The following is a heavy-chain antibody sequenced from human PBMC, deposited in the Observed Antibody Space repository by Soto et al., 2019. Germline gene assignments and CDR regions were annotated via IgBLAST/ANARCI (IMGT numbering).Heavy chain of an antibody. D-gene: IGHD3-10*01. CDR1: GFTFSDYY. J-gene: IGHJ6*03. Sequence: QVQLVESGGGLVKPGGSLRLSCAASGFTFSDYYMSWIRQAPGKGLEWVSYISSSGSTIYYADSVKGRFTISRDNAKKSLYLQMNGLRAEGPAVYYCGREGSGGYYGSGGPVEGYWYYYYMDVWGKGTTVTVSS. CDR3: GREGSGGYYGSGGPVEGYWYYYYMDV. V-gene: IGHV3-11*01. CDR2: ISSSGSTI.